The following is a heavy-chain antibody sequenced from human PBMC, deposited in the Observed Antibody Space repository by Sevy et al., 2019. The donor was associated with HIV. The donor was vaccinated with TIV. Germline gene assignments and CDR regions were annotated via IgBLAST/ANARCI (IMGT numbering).Heavy chain of an antibody. CDR2: ISYDGSNK. Sequence: GGSLRLSCAASGFTFSSYAMHWVRQAPGKGLEWVAVISYDGSNKYYADSVKGRFTISRDNSKNTLYLQMNSLRAEDTAVYCCARGRAAARSYYYYGMDVWGQGTTVTVSS. CDR3: ARGRAAARSYYYYGMDV. J-gene: IGHJ6*02. V-gene: IGHV3-30-3*01. CDR1: GFTFSSYA. D-gene: IGHD6-13*01.